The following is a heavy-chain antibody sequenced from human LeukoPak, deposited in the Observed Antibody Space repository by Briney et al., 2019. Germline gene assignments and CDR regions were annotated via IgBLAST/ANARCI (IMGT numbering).Heavy chain of an antibody. CDR2: IRFDGTSE. Sequence: GGSLRLSCAASGFTFSNFGMHWVRQAPGKGLEWVAFIRFDGTSEFYADSVKARFTISRDNSQNTVSLQLNNLRIEDTALYYCAKTSLSYPSGHYYYMDVWGKGTTVTVSS. CDR3: AKTSLSYPSGHYYYMDV. CDR1: GFTFSNFG. V-gene: IGHV3-30*02. J-gene: IGHJ6*03. D-gene: IGHD3-3*01.